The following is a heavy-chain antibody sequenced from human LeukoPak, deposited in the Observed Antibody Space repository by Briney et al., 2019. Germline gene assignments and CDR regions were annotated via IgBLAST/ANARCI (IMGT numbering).Heavy chain of an antibody. CDR2: IYPGDSDT. CDR3: ASPGVTAAAGTGEYFQH. J-gene: IGHJ1*01. CDR1: GYSSTSYW. V-gene: IGHV5-51*01. Sequence: GESLKISCKGSGYSSTSYWIGWVRQMPGKGLEWMGIIYPGDSDTRYSPSFQGQVSISADKSISTAYLRWSSLKASDTAMYYCASPGVTAAAGTGEYFQHWGQGTLVTVSS. D-gene: IGHD6-13*01.